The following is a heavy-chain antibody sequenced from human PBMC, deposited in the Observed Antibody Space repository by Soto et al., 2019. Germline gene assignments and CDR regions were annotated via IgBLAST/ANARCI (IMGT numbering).Heavy chain of an antibody. CDR1: GFTFSRYV. CDR3: ARVPDLDYCSRTSCLYYFDY. CDR2: INSNGGST. Sequence: GGSLRLSCVASGFTFSRYVMTWVRQTPGKGLEWVSTINSNGGSTYYTDSVKGRFTISRDNSKNSLYLQMNGLRAEDTAVYFCARVPDLDYCSRTSCLYYFDYWGQGALVTVSS. D-gene: IGHD2-2*01. J-gene: IGHJ4*02. V-gene: IGHV3-23*01.